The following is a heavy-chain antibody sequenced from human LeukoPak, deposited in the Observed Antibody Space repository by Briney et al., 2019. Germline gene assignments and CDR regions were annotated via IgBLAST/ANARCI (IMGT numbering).Heavy chain of an antibody. CDR2: IYYSGST. V-gene: IGHV4-59*12. J-gene: IGHJ4*02. CDR3: ARVYTARGIDY. Sequence: SETLSLTCTVSGGSISNYYWNWIRQPPGKGLEWIGYIYYSGSTYYNPSLKSRVTISVDRSKNQFSLKLSSVTAADTAVYYCARVYTARGIDYWGQGTLVTVSS. D-gene: IGHD3-10*01. CDR1: GGSISNYY.